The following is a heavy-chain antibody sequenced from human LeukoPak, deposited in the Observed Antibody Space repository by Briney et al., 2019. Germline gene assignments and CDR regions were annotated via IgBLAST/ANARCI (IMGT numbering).Heavy chain of an antibody. D-gene: IGHD2/OR15-2a*01. CDR3: ARATSFYNCLDP. CDR1: GFTVSSNY. V-gene: IGHV3-53*01. CDR2: IYSGGST. J-gene: IGHJ5*02. Sequence: GGSLRLSCAASGFTVSSNYMSWVRQAPGKGLEWVSIIYSGGSTYYAESVKGRFTISRDNSKNTLFLEMNSLRVEDTAVYYCARATSFYNCLDPWGQGALVTVSS.